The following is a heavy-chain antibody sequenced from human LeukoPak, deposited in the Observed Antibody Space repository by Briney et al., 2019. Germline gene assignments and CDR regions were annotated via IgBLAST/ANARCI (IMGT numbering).Heavy chain of an antibody. J-gene: IGHJ4*02. CDR2: IKSNSDGWAT. D-gene: IGHD2-2*01. CDR1: GFTFNNAW. CDR3: TTAPTGYCSSTSCHDY. Sequence: GGSLRLSCAASGFTFNNAWMSWVRQAPGKGLEWVGRIKSNSDGWATDYAAPVKGRFTISRDDSTNTLYLQVNSLKTEDTAVYCCTTAPTGYCSSTSCHDYWGQGTLVTVSS. V-gene: IGHV3-15*01.